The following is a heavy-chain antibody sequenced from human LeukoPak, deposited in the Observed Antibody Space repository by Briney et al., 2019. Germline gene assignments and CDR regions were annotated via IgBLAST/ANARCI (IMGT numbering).Heavy chain of an antibody. CDR1: GFTFSSYS. J-gene: IGHJ6*02. Sequence: GGSLRLSCAASGFTFSSYSMNWVRQAPGKGLEWVSSISSSSSYIYYADSVKGRFTISRDNAKNPLYLQMNSLRAEDTAVYYCARKKGSYGDSMDVWGQGTTVTASS. CDR3: ARKKGSYGDSMDV. CDR2: ISSSSSYI. D-gene: IGHD4-17*01. V-gene: IGHV3-21*01.